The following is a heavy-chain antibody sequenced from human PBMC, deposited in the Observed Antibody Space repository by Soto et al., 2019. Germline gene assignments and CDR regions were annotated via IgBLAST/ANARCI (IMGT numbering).Heavy chain of an antibody. CDR2: INHSGST. D-gene: IGHD2-2*01. V-gene: IGHV4-34*01. CDR3: ARGRSTPVVTAAPNWFDP. Sequence: PSETLSLTCAVYGGSFSDYYWSWIRQPPGKGLEWIGQINHSGSTNYSPSLKSRVTISVDTSKNQFSLKLSSVTAADTAVYYCARGRSTPVVTAAPNWFDPWGQGTLVTVPQ. J-gene: IGHJ5*02. CDR1: GGSFSDYY.